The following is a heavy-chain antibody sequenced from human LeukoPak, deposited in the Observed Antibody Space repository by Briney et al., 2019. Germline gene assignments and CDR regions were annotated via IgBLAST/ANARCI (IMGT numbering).Heavy chain of an antibody. CDR1: GLTFSSYW. CDR2: ISSSSSYI. V-gene: IGHV3-21*01. CDR3: ARGAVGY. D-gene: IGHD4-23*01. J-gene: IGHJ4*02. Sequence: GGSLRLSCVASGLTFSSYWMSWVRQAPGKGLEWVSSISSSSSYIYYADSVKGRFTISRDNAKNSLYLQMNSLRAEDTAVYYCARGAVGYWGQGTLVTVSS.